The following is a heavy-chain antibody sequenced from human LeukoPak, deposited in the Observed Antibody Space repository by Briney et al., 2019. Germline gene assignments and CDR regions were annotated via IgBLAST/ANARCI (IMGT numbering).Heavy chain of an antibody. J-gene: IGHJ4*02. CDR2: ISGSGGTT. V-gene: IGHV3-23*01. D-gene: IGHD3-10*01. Sequence: GGSLRLSCAASGFTFSNYGMSWVRQAPGKGLEWVSSISGSGGTTSYADSVKGRFTISRDNSKNTLYLQINSLRAEDTAVYYCAKDGGGSGRQPWNYWGQGTLVTVSS. CDR3: AKDGGGSGRQPWNY. CDR1: GFTFSNYG.